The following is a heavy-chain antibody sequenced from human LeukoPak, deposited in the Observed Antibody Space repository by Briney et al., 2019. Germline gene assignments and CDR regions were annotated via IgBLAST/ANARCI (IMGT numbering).Heavy chain of an antibody. J-gene: IGHJ4*02. CDR1: GGTFSSYA. D-gene: IGHD3-16*01. CDR3: ARDGRGGWDY. CDR2: IIPILGIA. V-gene: IGHV1-69*04. Sequence: SVKVSCKASGGTFSSYAISWVRQAPGQGLEWMGRIIPILGIANYAQKFQGRVTITADKSTSTAYMELRSLRSEDTAVYYCARDGRGGWDYWGQGTLVTVSS.